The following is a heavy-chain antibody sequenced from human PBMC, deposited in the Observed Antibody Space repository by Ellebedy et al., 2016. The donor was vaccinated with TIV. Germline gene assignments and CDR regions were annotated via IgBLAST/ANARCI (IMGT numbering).Heavy chain of an antibody. Sequence: SETLSLXCAVYGGSFSGYYWSWIRQPPGKGLEWIGEINHSGSTNYNPSLKSRVTISVDTSKNQFSLKLSSVTAADTAVYYCASTGPTGRYMDVWGKGTTVTVSS. CDR2: INHSGST. J-gene: IGHJ6*03. CDR1: GGSFSGYY. V-gene: IGHV4-34*01. CDR3: ASTGPTGRYMDV. D-gene: IGHD1-14*01.